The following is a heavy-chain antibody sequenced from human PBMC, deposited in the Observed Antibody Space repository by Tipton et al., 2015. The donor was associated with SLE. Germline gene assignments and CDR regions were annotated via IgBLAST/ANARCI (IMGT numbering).Heavy chain of an antibody. D-gene: IGHD3-16*02. V-gene: IGHV4-59*05. CDR3: ARGDLYDYIWGSYRLDAFDI. CDR2: ISYTGST. J-gene: IGHJ3*02. CDR1: GGSISSYY. Sequence: TLSLTCTVSGGSISSYYWSWIRQPPGKGLEWIGSISYTGSTYYNPSLNSRFTISVDTSKNQFSLKVTSVTATDTAVYYCARGDLYDYIWGSYRLDAFDIWGQGTMVTVSS.